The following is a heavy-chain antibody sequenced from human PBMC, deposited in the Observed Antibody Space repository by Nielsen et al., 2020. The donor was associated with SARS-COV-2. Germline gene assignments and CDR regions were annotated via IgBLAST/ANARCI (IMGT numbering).Heavy chain of an antibody. D-gene: IGHD5-12*01. CDR3: ARDRGVATILRIYYYYMDV. CDR1: GFTFSSYA. CDR2: ISYDGSNK. Sequence: GESLKISCAASGFTFSSYAMHWVRQAPGKGLEWVAVISYDGSNKYYADSVKGRFTISRDNSKNTLYLQMNSLRSEDTAVYYCARDRGVATILRIYYYYMDVWGKGTTVTVSS. V-gene: IGHV3-30-3*01. J-gene: IGHJ6*03.